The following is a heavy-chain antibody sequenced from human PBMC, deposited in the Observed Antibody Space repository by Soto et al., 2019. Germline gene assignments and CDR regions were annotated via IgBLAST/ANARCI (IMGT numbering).Heavy chain of an antibody. D-gene: IGHD6-19*01. V-gene: IGHV4-30-4*01. Sequence: CTVSGGSISSGDYYWSWIRQPPGKGLEWIGYIYYSGSTYYNPSLKSRVTISVDTSKNQFSLKLSSVTAADTAVYYCARDSGYSSGWYGGYYYYGMDVWGQGTTVTVSS. CDR1: GGSISSGDYY. CDR3: ARDSGYSSGWYGGYYYYGMDV. J-gene: IGHJ6*02. CDR2: IYYSGST.